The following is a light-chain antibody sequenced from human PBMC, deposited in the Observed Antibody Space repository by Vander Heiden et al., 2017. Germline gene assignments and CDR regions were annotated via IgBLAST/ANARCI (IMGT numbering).Light chain of an antibody. CDR1: QDISNY. Sequence: DIQMTQSPSSLSASVGDRVTITCQASQDISNYLNWYQQKPGKAPKLLIYDASYLETGVPSRFSGSGSGTDFTFTISSLQPEDIATYYCQQYDNLPYTFGQGTKLXIK. CDR2: DAS. J-gene: IGKJ2*01. CDR3: QQYDNLPYT. V-gene: IGKV1-33*01.